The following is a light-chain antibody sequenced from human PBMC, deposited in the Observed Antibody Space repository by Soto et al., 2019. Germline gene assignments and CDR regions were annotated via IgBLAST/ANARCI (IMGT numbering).Light chain of an antibody. J-gene: IGKJ1*01. V-gene: IGKV3-20*01. CDR1: QSVSSSY. CDR3: QQYGSSPPWT. CDR2: GAS. Sequence: EIVLTQSPGTLSLSPGERATLSCRASQSVSSSYLAWYQQKPGQAPRLLIHGASSRATGIPDRFSVSGSGTDFTLTISRLEPEDFAVYYCQQYGSSPPWTFGQGTKVEIK.